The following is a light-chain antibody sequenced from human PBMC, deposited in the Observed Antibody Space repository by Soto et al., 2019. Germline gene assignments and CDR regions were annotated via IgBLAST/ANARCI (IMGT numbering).Light chain of an antibody. CDR2: EGS. V-gene: IGLV2-23*03. CDR1: SSDVGTYNL. CDR3: CSYAGISTFVV. Sequence: QSALTQPASVSGSPGQSITISCTGTSSDVGTYNLVSWYQQHPGKAPKLMIYEGSKRPSGVSNRFSGSKSGNTASLTIPGLQAEDEADYYCCSYAGISTFVVFGGGTKLTVL. J-gene: IGLJ2*01.